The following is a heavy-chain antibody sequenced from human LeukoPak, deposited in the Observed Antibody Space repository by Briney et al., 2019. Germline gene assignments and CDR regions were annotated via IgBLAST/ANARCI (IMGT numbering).Heavy chain of an antibody. V-gene: IGHV4-34*01. CDR1: GGSFSGYY. Sequence: SETLSLTCAVYGGSFSGYYWSWIRQPPGKGLEWIGEINHSGSTNYNPSLKSRVTISVDKSKNQFSLKLSSVTAADTAVYYCARGVGSGRPYYYGMDVWGQGTTVTVSS. CDR2: INHSGST. J-gene: IGHJ6*02. D-gene: IGHD3-10*01. CDR3: ARGVGSGRPYYYGMDV.